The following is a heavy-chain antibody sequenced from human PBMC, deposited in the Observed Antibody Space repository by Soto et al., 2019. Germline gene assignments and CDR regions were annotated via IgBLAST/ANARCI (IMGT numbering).Heavy chain of an antibody. J-gene: IGHJ6*02. CDR3: VKPPVITASYYYYDMDV. D-gene: IGHD4-4*01. V-gene: IGHV3-23*01. CDR1: GFTFSTYP. Sequence: TGGSLRLSCAASGFTFSTYPMSWVRQAPGKGLEWVSGISGSGIGTYYTDSVKGRFTISRDNSKNTVFLQMNSLRDEDTAVYYCVKPPVITASYYYYDMDVWGQGTTVTVSS. CDR2: ISGSGIGT.